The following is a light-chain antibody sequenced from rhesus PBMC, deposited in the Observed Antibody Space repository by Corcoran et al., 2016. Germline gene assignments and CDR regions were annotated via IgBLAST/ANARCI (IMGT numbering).Light chain of an antibody. CDR2: WAS. CDR1: QSLLYSSNNKNY. V-gene: IGKV4-1*01. J-gene: IGKJ1*01. Sequence: DIVMTQSPDSLAVSLGERVTINCKSSQSLLYSSNNKNYLAWYQQKPGQAPKLLIYWASTRESGVPNRFGGSGSGKDLTLTISGLQAEDVAVYYCQQYYSTPWTFGQGTKVEIK. CDR3: QQYYSTPWT.